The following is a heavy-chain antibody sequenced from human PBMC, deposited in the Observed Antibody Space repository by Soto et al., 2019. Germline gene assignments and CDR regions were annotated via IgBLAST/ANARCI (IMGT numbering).Heavy chain of an antibody. Sequence: EVQLVESGGGLVQPGGSLRLSCAASGFTFSNYWMQWVRQVPGKGLVWVSRINSDGSGTTYADSVKGRFTISRDNAKKTLYMQMNSVKGEDTAVYYCARKVYSGYDFAVWGEGTLVTVSS. J-gene: IGHJ4*02. CDR3: ARKVYSGYDFAV. CDR2: INSDGSGT. V-gene: IGHV3-74*01. D-gene: IGHD5-12*01. CDR1: GFTFSNYW.